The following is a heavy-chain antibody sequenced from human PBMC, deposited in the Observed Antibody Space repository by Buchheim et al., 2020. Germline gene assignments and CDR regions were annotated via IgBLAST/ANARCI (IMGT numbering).Heavy chain of an antibody. D-gene: IGHD1-26*01. CDR3: AKVSGSGFYYYYGMDV. CDR2: ISYDGSNK. CDR1: GFTFSSYG. V-gene: IGHV3-30*18. J-gene: IGHJ6*02. Sequence: QVQLVESGGGVVQPGRSLRLSCAASGFTFSSYGMHWVRQAPGKGLEWVAGISYDGSNKYYADSVKGRFTISRDNSKNTLYLQMNSLRAEDTAVYYCAKVSGSGFYYYYGMDVWGQGTT.